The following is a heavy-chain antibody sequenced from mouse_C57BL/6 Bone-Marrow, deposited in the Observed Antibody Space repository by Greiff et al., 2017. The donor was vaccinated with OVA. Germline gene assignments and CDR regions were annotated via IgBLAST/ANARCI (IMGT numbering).Heavy chain of an antibody. Sequence: EVQRVESGGGLVKPGGSLKLSCAASGFTFSSYAMSWVRQTPEKRLEWVATISDGGSYTYYPDNVKGRFTISRDNAKNNLYLQMSHLKSEDTAMYYCAGAVITTVVFDYWGQGTTLTVSS. V-gene: IGHV5-4*01. CDR1: GFTFSSYA. D-gene: IGHD1-1*01. J-gene: IGHJ2*01. CDR2: ISDGGSYT. CDR3: AGAVITTVVFDY.